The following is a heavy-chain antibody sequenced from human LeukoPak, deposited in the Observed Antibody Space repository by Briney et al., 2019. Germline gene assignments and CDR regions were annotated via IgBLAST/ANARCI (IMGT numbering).Heavy chain of an antibody. J-gene: IGHJ4*01. D-gene: IGHD3-10*01. CDR3: TTREIVVEPAQTSMVRGVLWRSDF. CDR2: FDPKEGER. V-gene: IGHV1-24*01. CDR1: GGTLTELS. Sequence: ASVKVSYKVSGGTLTELSMHWVRQAPGKGLEWMGGFDPKEGERVYAQNFQGRFTMTEDTSSGTAYMELNSLRSEDTAVYYCTTREIVVEPAQTSMVRGVLWRSDFWGHGTLVTVSS.